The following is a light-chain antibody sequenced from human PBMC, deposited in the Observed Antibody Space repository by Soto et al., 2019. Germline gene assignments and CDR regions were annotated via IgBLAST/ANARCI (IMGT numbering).Light chain of an antibody. V-gene: IGKV3-15*01. CDR1: QSVSSN. J-gene: IGKJ4*01. CDR3: QQYNNWSGGLT. Sequence: EIVMTQSPATLSVSPGERATLSCRASQSVSSNLAWYQQKPGQAPRLLIYGASTRATGIPARFSGSGSGTEFTLTICSLQSEDFAVYYCQQYNNWSGGLTFGGGTKVEIK. CDR2: GAS.